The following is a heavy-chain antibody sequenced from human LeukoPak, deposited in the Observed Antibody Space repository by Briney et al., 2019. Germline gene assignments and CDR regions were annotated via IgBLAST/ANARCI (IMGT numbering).Heavy chain of an antibody. D-gene: IGHD3-9*01. J-gene: IGHJ3*02. Sequence: ASVKVSCKXSGYTLTELSMHWVRQAPGKGLEWMGGFDPEDGETIYAQKFQGRVTMTEDTSTDTAYMELSSLRSEDTAVYYCATDGGPPYYDILTGYYPAAFDIWGQGTMVTVSS. CDR3: ATDGGPPYYDILTGYYPAAFDI. CDR1: GYTLTELS. CDR2: FDPEDGET. V-gene: IGHV1-24*01.